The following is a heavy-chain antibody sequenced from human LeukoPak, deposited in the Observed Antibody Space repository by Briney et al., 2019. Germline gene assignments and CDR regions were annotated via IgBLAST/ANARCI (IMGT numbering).Heavy chain of an antibody. CDR2: IRYDGSNK. D-gene: IGHD1-26*01. Sequence: GGSLRLSCAASGFTFSSYGMHWVRQAPGKGLEWVAFIRYDGSNKYYADSVKGRFTISRDNSKNTLYLQMNSLRAEGTAVYYCAKAWDAYYYYYMDVWGKGTTVTVSS. V-gene: IGHV3-30*02. CDR3: AKAWDAYYYYYMDV. CDR1: GFTFSSYG. J-gene: IGHJ6*03.